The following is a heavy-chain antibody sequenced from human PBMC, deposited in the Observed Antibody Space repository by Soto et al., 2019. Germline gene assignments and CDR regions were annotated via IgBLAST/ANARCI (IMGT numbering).Heavy chain of an antibody. D-gene: IGHD4-17*01. J-gene: IGHJ4*02. Sequence: QVQLQESGPGLVKPSETLSLTCIVSGGSISSYYWNWIRQPPGKGLEWIGNIYYTGSTNYNPALNSRVTISVATSKHRSSLKLSSVPAADTAVYYCAKSYGGYGCDYLDYWGQGTLVTVSS. CDR2: IYYTGST. CDR3: AKSYGGYGCDYLDY. V-gene: IGHV4-59*08. CDR1: GGSISSYY.